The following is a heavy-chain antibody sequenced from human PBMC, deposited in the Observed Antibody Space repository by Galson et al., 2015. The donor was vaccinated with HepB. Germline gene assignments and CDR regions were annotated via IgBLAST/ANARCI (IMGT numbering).Heavy chain of an antibody. J-gene: IGHJ5*02. D-gene: IGHD4-11*01. Sequence: SVKVSCKASGGTFSSYAISWVRQAPGQGLEWMGGIIPILGIANYAQKFQGRVTITADKSTSTAYMELSSLRSEDTAVYYCARFGYSNSLVLFGWFDPWGQGTLVTVSS. V-gene: IGHV1-69*10. CDR1: GGTFSSYA. CDR3: ARFGYSNSLVLFGWFDP. CDR2: IIPILGIA.